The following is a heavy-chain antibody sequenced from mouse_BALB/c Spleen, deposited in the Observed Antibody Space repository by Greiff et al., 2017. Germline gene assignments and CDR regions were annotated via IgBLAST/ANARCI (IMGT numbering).Heavy chain of an antibody. J-gene: IGHJ2*01. D-gene: IGHD2-3*01. V-gene: IGHV3-2*02. CDR1: GYSITSDYA. CDR2: ISYSGST. CDR3: ARNYDVYCDY. Sequence: EVKLQQSGPGLVKPSQSQSLTCTVTGYSITSDYAWNWLRQFPGNKLEWMGYISYSGSTSYNPSLKSRISINRDTSKNQFFLQLNSVTTEDTATYYCARNYDVYCDYWGQGTTLTVSS.